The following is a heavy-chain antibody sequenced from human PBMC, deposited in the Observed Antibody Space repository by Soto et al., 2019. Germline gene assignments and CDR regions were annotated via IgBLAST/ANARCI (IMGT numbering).Heavy chain of an antibody. CDR2: IYYSGST. J-gene: IGHJ4*02. D-gene: IGHD3-10*01. V-gene: IGHV4-39*01. CDR3: ARRAGTPDYYGSGSLYPQYYFDY. Sequence: SETLSLTCTVSGGSISSSSYYWGWIRQPPGKGLEWIGSIYYSGSTYYNPSLKSRVTISVDTSKNQFSLKLSSVTAADTAVYYCARRAGTPDYYGSGSLYPQYYFDYWGQGTLVTSPQ. CDR1: GGSISSSSYY.